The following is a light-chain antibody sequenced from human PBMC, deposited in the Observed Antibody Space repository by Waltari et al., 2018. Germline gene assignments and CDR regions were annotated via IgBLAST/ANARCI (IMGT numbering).Light chain of an antibody. V-gene: IGKV3-11*01. Sequence: EIVLTQSPSTLSLSPVERATISCRASQSVSTSLGWYQQKPGQAPRLLIYDVSSRATDIPARFSGSGSGTDFTLTISSLEPEDFAVYYCQQRSNWPSITFGQGTRLEIK. CDR3: QQRSNWPSIT. CDR2: DVS. J-gene: IGKJ5*01. CDR1: QSVSTS.